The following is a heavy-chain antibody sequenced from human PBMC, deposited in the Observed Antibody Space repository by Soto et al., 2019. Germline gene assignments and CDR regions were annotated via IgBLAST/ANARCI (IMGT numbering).Heavy chain of an antibody. Sequence: GGSLRLSCAASGFTFSSYGMHWVRQAPGKGLEWVAVISYDGSNKYYADSVKGRFTISRDNSKNTLYLQMNSLRAEDTAVYYCANELGVPAAMFSPYYYYMDVWGKGTTVTVSS. CDR3: ANELGVPAAMFSPYYYYMDV. J-gene: IGHJ6*03. CDR2: ISYDGSNK. CDR1: GFTFSSYG. V-gene: IGHV3-30*18. D-gene: IGHD2-2*01.